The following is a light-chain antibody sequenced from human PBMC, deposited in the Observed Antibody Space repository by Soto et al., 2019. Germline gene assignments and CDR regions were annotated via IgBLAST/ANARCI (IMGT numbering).Light chain of an antibody. J-gene: IGLJ2*01. CDR1: SSDVGNYNC. CDR2: DVS. CDR3: GSYTSTSTLGL. Sequence: QLVLTQPASVSGSPGQSITISCTGTSSDVGNYNCVSWYQQHPGKAPKLMIYDVSNRPSGVSDRFSGSKSGNTASLTISGLQAEDEADYYCGSYTSTSTLGLFGGGTKLTVL. V-gene: IGLV2-14*03.